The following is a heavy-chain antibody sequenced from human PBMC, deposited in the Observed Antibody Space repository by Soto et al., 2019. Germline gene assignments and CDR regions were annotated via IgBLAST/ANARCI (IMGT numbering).Heavy chain of an antibody. CDR1: GGSISSGGYY. CDR2: IYYSGSS. CDR3: AKSGYSYGPNPLLY. Sequence: QVQLQESGPGLVKPSQTLSLTCTVSGGSISSGGYYWSWIRQHPGKGLEWIGYIYYSGSSYYNPSLKSRVIISVDKSKNQFSLKRSSVTAADTAVYYCAKSGYSYGPNPLLYWGQGTLVTVSS. J-gene: IGHJ4*02. D-gene: IGHD5-18*01. V-gene: IGHV4-31*03.